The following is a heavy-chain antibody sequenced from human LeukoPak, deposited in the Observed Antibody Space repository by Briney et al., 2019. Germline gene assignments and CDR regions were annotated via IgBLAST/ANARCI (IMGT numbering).Heavy chain of an antibody. J-gene: IGHJ4*02. Sequence: GGSLRLSCAASGFTVGSNYMNWVRQAPGKGLEWVSVIYSGGSTYYADSVKGRFTISRDNSKNTLYLQMNGLRAEDTAVYYCARDRPGYSGYDALDYWGQGTLVTVSS. CDR2: IYSGGST. CDR1: GFTVGSNY. CDR3: ARDRPGYSGYDALDY. D-gene: IGHD5-12*01. V-gene: IGHV3-53*01.